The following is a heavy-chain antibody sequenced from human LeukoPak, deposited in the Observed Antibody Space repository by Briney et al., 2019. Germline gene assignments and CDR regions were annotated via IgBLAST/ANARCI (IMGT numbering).Heavy chain of an antibody. V-gene: IGHV3-33*08. CDR2: IWYDGSNK. D-gene: IGHD2-2*01. Sequence: GGSLRLSCAASGFTFSSYGMHWVRQAPGKGLEWVAVIWYDGSNKYYADSVKGRFTISRDNSKNTLYLQMNSLRAEDTAVYYCARVDCSSTSCYAGIAYWGQGTLVTVSS. J-gene: IGHJ4*02. CDR3: ARVDCSSTSCYAGIAY. CDR1: GFTFSSYG.